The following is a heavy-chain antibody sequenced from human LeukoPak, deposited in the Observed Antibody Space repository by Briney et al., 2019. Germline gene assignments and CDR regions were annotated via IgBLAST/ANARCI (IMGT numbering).Heavy chain of an antibody. Sequence: ASVKVSCKASGGTFSSYAISWVRQAPGRGLEWMGGIIPIFGTANYAQKFQGRVTITADESTSTAYMELSSLRSEDTAVYYCARVTSNTGGAEYFQHWGQGTLVTVSS. CDR3: ARVTSNTGGAEYFQH. CDR2: IIPIFGTA. J-gene: IGHJ1*01. D-gene: IGHD2-2*01. CDR1: GGTFSSYA. V-gene: IGHV1-69*13.